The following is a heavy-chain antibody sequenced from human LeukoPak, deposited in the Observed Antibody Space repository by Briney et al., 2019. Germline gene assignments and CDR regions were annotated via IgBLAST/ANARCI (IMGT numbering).Heavy chain of an antibody. J-gene: IGHJ3*02. CDR1: GGSISSHY. D-gene: IGHD3-22*01. CDR3: ARGPFDYYDSSGYSHFDALDI. CDR2: IYYSGRT. Sequence: SETLSLTCTVSGGSISSHYWSWIRQPPGKGLQWIGYIYYSGRTNYNPSLKSRITMSVDTSKNQFSLKLSSMTAADTAVYYCARGPFDYYDSSGYSHFDALDIWGQGTMVTVSS. V-gene: IGHV4-59*11.